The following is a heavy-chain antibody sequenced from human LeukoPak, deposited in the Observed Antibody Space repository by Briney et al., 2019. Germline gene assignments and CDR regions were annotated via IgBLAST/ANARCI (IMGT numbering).Heavy chain of an antibody. CDR2: IKSKTDGGAT. J-gene: IGHJ4*02. V-gene: IGHV3-15*01. D-gene: IGHD6-13*01. CDR3: TTDLGSSWYSDY. CDR1: GFTFSNAW. Sequence: GGSLRLSCAASGFTFSNAWMSWVRQAPGKGLEWVGRIKSKTDGGATDYAAPVKGRFTISRDDSKNTLYLQMNSLKTEDTAVYYCTTDLGSSWYSDYWGQGTLVTVSS.